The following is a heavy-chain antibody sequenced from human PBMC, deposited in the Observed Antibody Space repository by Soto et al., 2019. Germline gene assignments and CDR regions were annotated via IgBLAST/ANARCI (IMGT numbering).Heavy chain of an antibody. D-gene: IGHD5-18*01. CDR3: ASPAMVRVGASDI. CDR2: INSDGSGT. V-gene: IGHV3-74*01. CDR1: GFTFSSYW. J-gene: IGHJ3*02. Sequence: EVQLVESGGGLVQPGGSLRLSCAASGFTFSSYWMHWVRQAPGKGLVWVSRINSDGSGTSYADSVKGRFTISRDNAKNTLYLQMNSLRAEDTAVYYCASPAMVRVGASDIWGQGTMVTVSS.